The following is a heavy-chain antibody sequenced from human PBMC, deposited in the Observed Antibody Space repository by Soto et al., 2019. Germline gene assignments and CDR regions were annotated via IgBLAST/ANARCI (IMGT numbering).Heavy chain of an antibody. CDR1: GFAFSTFA. J-gene: IGHJ6*02. Sequence: EVQLLESGGDLVQPGGSLRLSCAASGFAFSTFAMSWVRQAPGKGLEWVSTIRGGGTSTYYADSVKGRFTISRDDSKSILYLQMNSLRADATAIYYCAKNNESHYYGAMDVWGQGTTVTASS. CDR3: AKNNESHYYGAMDV. D-gene: IGHD1-1*01. V-gene: IGHV3-23*01. CDR2: IRGGGTST.